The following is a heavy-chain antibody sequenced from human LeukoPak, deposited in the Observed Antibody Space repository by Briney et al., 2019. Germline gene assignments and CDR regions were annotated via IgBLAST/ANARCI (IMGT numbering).Heavy chain of an antibody. D-gene: IGHD3-22*01. CDR1: GYTFTGYY. J-gene: IGHJ6*03. CDR3: ARDIEGSRYYDSSGYRHYYYYYMDV. CDR2: INPNSGGT. V-gene: IGHV1-2*02. Sequence: ASVKVSCKASGYTFTGYYMHWVRQAPGQGLEWMGWINPNSGGTNYAQKFQGRVTMTRDTSISTAYMELSRLRSDDTAVYYCARDIEGSRYYDSSGYRHYYYYYMDVWGKGTTVTISS.